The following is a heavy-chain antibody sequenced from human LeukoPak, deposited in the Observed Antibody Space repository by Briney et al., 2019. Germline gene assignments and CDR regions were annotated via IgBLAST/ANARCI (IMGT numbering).Heavy chain of an antibody. CDR1: GYTFTGYY. CDR3: ARVGGSYYQFDY. D-gene: IGHD1-26*01. CDR2: ISAYNGNT. Sequence: ASVKVSCKASGYTFTGYYMHWVRQAPGQGLEWMGWISAYNGNTNYAQKLQGRVTMTTDTSTSTAYMELRSLRSDDTAVYYCARVGGSYYQFDYWGQGTLVTVSS. V-gene: IGHV1-18*04. J-gene: IGHJ4*02.